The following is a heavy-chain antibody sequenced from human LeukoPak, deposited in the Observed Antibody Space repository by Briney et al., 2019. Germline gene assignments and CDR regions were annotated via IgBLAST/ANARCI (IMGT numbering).Heavy chain of an antibody. CDR3: ARVSGGYSSSSGLDY. Sequence: SETLSLTCAVYGGSFSGYYWSWIRQPPGKGLEWIGEINHSGSTNYNPSLKSRVTISVDTSKNQFSLKLSSVTAADTAVYYCARVSGGYSSSSGLDYWGQGTLVTVSS. CDR1: GGSFSGYY. D-gene: IGHD6-6*01. J-gene: IGHJ4*02. CDR2: INHSGST. V-gene: IGHV4-34*01.